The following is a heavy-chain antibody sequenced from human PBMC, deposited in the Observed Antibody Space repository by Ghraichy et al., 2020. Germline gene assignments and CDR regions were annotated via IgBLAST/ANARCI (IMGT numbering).Heavy chain of an antibody. CDR1: GGSISSSKNY. J-gene: IGHJ3*02. V-gene: IGHV4-39*01. Sequence: ESLNISCNVSGGSISSSKNYWGWIRQPPGKGLEWIGSIYDSGSTYQPSLESRVTIFVDTSKNQFSLRLISVTAADTAVYYCARGYCRGSRCHIGAIDDSFDIWGQGTMVTVSS. D-gene: IGHD2-2*01. CDR2: IYDSGST. CDR3: ARGYCRGSRCHIGAIDDSFDI.